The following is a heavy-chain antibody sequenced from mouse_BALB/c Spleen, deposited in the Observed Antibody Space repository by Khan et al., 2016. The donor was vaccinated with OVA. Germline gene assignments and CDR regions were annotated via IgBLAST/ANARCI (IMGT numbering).Heavy chain of an antibody. CDR3: ARMGDYGYDAWFAY. D-gene: IGHD2-2*01. CDR2: ILPGSGST. V-gene: IGHV1-9*01. Sequence: QMQLEESGAELMKPGASVKISCKATGYTFSSYWIEWVKQRPGHGLEWIGEILPGSGSTNYNEKFKGKATFTADTSSNTAYMQLNSLTSEDSAVYYCARMGDYGYDAWFAYWGQGTLVTVSA. CDR1: GYTFSSYW. J-gene: IGHJ3*01.